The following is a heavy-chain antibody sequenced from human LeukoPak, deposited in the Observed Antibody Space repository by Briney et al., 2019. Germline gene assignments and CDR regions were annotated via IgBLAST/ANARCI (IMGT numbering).Heavy chain of an antibody. V-gene: IGHV3-23*01. CDR2: ISASGGNT. D-gene: IGHD6-13*01. J-gene: IGHJ4*02. Sequence: TGGSLRLSCAASGFTFSSSAVSWVRQAPGQGLEWVSTISASGGNTYYAESVKGRFTISRDSSKSTLYLQMNTLRAEDTALYYFAKGSIAAAAIFDYWGQGTLVTVSS. CDR3: AKGSIAAAAIFDY. CDR1: GFTFSSSA.